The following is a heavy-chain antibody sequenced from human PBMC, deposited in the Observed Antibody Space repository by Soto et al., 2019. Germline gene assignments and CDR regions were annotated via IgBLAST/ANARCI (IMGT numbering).Heavy chain of an antibody. CDR3: SGGSPGYYYAMDV. CDR1: GFTFSSYW. V-gene: IGHV3-7*01. D-gene: IGHD2-15*01. Sequence: GGSLRLSCAASGFTFSSYWMSWVRQAPGKGLEWVANIKQDGSEKYYVDSVKGRFTISRDNAKNSLYLQMNSLRAEDTAVFYCSGGSPGYYYAMDVWGQGTTVTVSS. CDR2: IKQDGSEK. J-gene: IGHJ6*02.